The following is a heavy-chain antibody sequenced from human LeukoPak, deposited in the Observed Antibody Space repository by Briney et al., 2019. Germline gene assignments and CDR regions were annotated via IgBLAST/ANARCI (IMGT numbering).Heavy chain of an antibody. Sequence: GGSLTLFCSRSGFSLSSYGMHWGRQAPGKGLEWIAFIRSDGSNKYYADSVKGLFTISKDNSKNTFYLQMNSLRAEDTAVYYCARILDSAWGELGYWGQGTLVTVSS. CDR1: GFSLSSYG. V-gene: IGHV3-30*02. D-gene: IGHD6-19*01. CDR2: IRSDGSNK. CDR3: ARILDSAWGELGY. J-gene: IGHJ4*02.